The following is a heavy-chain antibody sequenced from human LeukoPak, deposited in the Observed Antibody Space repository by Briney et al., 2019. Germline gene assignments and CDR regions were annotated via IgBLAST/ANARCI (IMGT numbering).Heavy chain of an antibody. V-gene: IGHV3-NL1*01. CDR1: GFTFSSYE. CDR2: INFSGNNT. D-gene: IGHD6-13*01. CDR3: AKDIYSSSWQSSGYLDY. Sequence: GGSLRLSCAASGFTFSSYEMNWVRQAPGKGLEWISTINFSGNNTFYADSVKGRFTISRDNSKNTLYLQMNSLRTEDTAVYYCAKDIYSSSWQSSGYLDYWGQGTLVTVSS. J-gene: IGHJ4*02.